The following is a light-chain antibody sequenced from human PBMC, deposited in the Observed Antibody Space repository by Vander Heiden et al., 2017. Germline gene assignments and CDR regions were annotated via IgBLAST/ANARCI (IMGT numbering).Light chain of an antibody. CDR1: QSVSSN. Sequence: EIVMTQSPATLSVSPGERATLSCRASQSVSSNLAWYQQKPGQAPRLLIYGASTRATGIPARFSGSGSGTEFTLTISSLQSEDFAVYYCQQYNNGPLLLTFGGGTKVEIK. J-gene: IGKJ4*01. CDR2: GAS. V-gene: IGKV3-15*01. CDR3: QQYNNGPLLLT.